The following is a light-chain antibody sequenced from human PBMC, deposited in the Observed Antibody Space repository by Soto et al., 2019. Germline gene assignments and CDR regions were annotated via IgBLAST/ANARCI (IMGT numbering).Light chain of an antibody. CDR3: QHYGYSLWT. V-gene: IGKV3-20*01. Sequence: SVFTQSPGTLSLSPVETATLSCRASQSLTSSYLAWYQQRPGRAPSLLIYGVSSRATGIPDRFSGSGSGTDFTLTITRLEPEDFAVYYCQHYGYSLWTFGQGTKVDIK. J-gene: IGKJ1*01. CDR2: GVS. CDR1: QSLTSSY.